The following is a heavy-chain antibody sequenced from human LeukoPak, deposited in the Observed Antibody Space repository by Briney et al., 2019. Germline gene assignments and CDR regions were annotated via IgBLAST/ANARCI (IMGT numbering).Heavy chain of an antibody. Sequence: GGSLRLSCAASGFTFSSYSMKWVRQAPGKGLEWVSSISSSSKYIYYADSVKGRFTISRDNAKNSLYLQMNRLRAEDTAVYYCARVGGYSYDLDYWGQGTLVTVSS. CDR1: GFTFSSYS. D-gene: IGHD5-18*01. J-gene: IGHJ4*02. CDR2: ISSSSKYI. V-gene: IGHV3-21*01. CDR3: ARVGGYSYDLDY.